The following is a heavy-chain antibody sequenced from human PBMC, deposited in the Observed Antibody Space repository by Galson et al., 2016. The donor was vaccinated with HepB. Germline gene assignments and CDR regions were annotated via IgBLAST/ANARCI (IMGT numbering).Heavy chain of an antibody. CDR2: ISYSGST. D-gene: IGHD2-21*01. CDR1: GGSLSSFY. V-gene: IGHV4-59*01. CDR3: TSGAKGVVGAADS. Sequence: SETLSLTCTVSGGSLSSFYWSWIQQPPGKELEWIGYISYSGSTNYNPSLQSRVTISIDTSQNQFSLKLSSVTAADSAVYYCTSGAKGVVGAADSWGRGTLVIVSS. J-gene: IGHJ4*02.